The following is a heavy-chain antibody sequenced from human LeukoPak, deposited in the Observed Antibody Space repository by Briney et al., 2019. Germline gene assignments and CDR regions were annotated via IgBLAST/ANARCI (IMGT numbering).Heavy chain of an antibody. CDR2: TRNKATSYTT. Sequence: GGSLRLSCAASGFTFSDHYMDWVRQAPGKGLEWVGRTRNKATSYTTEYAASVKGRFTISRDDSKNSLYLQMNSLKTEDTAVYYCARDGTYGDFDYWGQGTLVTVSS. J-gene: IGHJ4*02. CDR3: ARDGTYGDFDY. V-gene: IGHV3-72*01. CDR1: GFTFSDHY. D-gene: IGHD1/OR15-1a*01.